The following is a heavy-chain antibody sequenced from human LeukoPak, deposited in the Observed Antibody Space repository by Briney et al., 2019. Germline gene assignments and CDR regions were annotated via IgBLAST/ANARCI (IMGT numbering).Heavy chain of an antibody. V-gene: IGHV1-8*01. CDR3: ARLGVYYDSSGYYYDY. D-gene: IGHD3-22*01. J-gene: IGHJ4*02. Sequence: ASVKVSCEASGYTFTSYDINWVRQATGQGLEWMGWMNPNSGNTGYAQKFQGRVTMTRNTSISTAYMELSSLRSEDTAVYYCARLGVYYDSSGYYYDYWGQGTLVTVSS. CDR1: GYTFTSYD. CDR2: MNPNSGNT.